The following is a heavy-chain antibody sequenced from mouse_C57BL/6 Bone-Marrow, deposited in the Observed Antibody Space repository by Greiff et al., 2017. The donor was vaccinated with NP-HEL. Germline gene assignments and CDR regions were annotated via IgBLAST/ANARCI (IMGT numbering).Heavy chain of an antibody. V-gene: IGHV1-19*01. J-gene: IGHJ1*03. Sequence: EVQLQESGPVLVKPGASVKMSCKASGYTFTDYYMNWVKQSHGKSLEWIGVINPYNGGTSYNQKFKGKATLTVDKSSSTAYMELNSLTSEDSAVYYCARWFYYSNLGDWYFDVWGTGTTVTVSS. CDR2: INPYNGGT. CDR1: GYTFTDYY. CDR3: ARWFYYSNLGDWYFDV. D-gene: IGHD2-5*01.